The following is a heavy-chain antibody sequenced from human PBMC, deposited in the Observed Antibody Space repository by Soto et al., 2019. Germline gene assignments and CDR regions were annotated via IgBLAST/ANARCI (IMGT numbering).Heavy chain of an antibody. J-gene: IGHJ6*02. Sequence: GGSLRLSCAASGFTFSSYDMHWVRQATGKGLEWVSAIGTAGDTYYPGSVKGRFTISRENAKNSLYLQMNSLRAEDTAVYYCARLYDFWSGSSRPTYGMDVWGQGTTVTVSS. CDR3: ARLYDFWSGSSRPTYGMDV. D-gene: IGHD3-3*01. V-gene: IGHV3-13*01. CDR1: GFTFSSYD. CDR2: IGTAGDT.